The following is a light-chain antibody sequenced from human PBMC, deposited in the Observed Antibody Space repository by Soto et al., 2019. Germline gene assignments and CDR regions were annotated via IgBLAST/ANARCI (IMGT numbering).Light chain of an antibody. V-gene: IGLV2-11*01. Sequence: QSALTQPRSVSGSPGQSVTISCTGTSSDVGGYNFVSWYQQHPGKAPKLIIYDVSKRLSGVPDRFSGSKSGNTASLTISGLQAEDEAEYYCCSYAGSYTLWVFGGGTKLTVL. CDR2: DVS. CDR3: CSYAGSYTLWV. J-gene: IGLJ3*02. CDR1: SSDVGGYNF.